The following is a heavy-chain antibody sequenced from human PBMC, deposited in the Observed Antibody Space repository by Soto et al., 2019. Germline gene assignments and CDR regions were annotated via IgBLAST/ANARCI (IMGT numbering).Heavy chain of an antibody. CDR3: AKDTRYCSGGSCYGGTNWFDP. CDR1: GFTFSSYA. CDR2: ISGSGGST. Sequence: PGGSLRLSCAASGFTFSSYAMSWVRQAPGKGLEWVSAISGSGGSTYYADSVKGRFTISRDNSKNTLYLQMNSLRAEDTAVYYCAKDTRYCSGGSCYGGTNWFDPWGQGTLVT. V-gene: IGHV3-23*01. D-gene: IGHD2-15*01. J-gene: IGHJ5*02.